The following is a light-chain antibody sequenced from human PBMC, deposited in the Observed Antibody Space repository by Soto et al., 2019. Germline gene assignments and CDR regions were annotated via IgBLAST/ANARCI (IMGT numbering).Light chain of an antibody. Sequence: QSVSESPGKTVTISCTGSSSSIASGYVQWYQQRPGSAPTTLIYEDNQRPAGVPDRFSGSIDSSSNSASLTISGLRPEDEADYYCQSSDGNNMVFGGGTKLTVL. J-gene: IGLJ2*01. CDR3: QSSDGNNMV. CDR1: SSSIASGY. V-gene: IGLV6-57*02. CDR2: EDN.